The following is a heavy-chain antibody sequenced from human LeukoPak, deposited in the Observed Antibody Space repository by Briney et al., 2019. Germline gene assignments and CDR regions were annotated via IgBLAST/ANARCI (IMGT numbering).Heavy chain of an antibody. V-gene: IGHV3-23*01. CDR3: ARDRGYGPDAFDI. CDR2: ISGSGGTT. D-gene: IGHD5-18*01. J-gene: IGHJ3*02. CDR1: GFTFRNYA. Sequence: GGSLRLSCAASGFTFRNYAMTWVRQVPGKGLEWVSSISGSGGTTYSADSVKGRFTISRDNSKNTLFLQMNSLRAEDTAVYYCARDRGYGPDAFDIWGQGTMVTVSS.